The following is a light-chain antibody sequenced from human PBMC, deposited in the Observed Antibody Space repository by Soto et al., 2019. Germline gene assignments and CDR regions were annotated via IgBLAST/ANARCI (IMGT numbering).Light chain of an antibody. J-gene: IGLJ1*01. CDR2: LGD. V-gene: IGLV1-44*01. CDR1: TSNIGTFY. CDR3: GAWDESLNGYV. Sequence: QSVLTQPPSASSTPGQTVTISCSGSTSNIGTFYVYWYQHLPGTAPKLLIYLGDQRASGVPDRFSGSKSGTSASLAINGLQSGDEADYYCGAWDESLNGYVFGTGTKLTVL.